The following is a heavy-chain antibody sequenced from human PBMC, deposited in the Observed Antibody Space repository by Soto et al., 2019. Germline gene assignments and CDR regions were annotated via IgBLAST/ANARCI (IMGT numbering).Heavy chain of an antibody. CDR2: ISGSGGST. Sequence: GGSLRLSCVASGFTFSSYAMSWVRQAPGKGLEWVSGISGSGGSTYYADSVKGRFTISRDNSKNTLFLQMNSLRAEDTAVYYCAKDVEKRHYSGMDVWGQGTTVTVSS. J-gene: IGHJ6*02. CDR1: GFTFSSYA. CDR3: AKDVEKRHYSGMDV. D-gene: IGHD1-1*01. V-gene: IGHV3-23*01.